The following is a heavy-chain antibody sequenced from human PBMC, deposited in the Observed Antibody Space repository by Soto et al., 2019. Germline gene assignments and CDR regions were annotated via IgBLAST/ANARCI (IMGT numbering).Heavy chain of an antibody. D-gene: IGHD7-27*01. J-gene: IGHJ4*02. V-gene: IGHV4-31*03. CDR3: AAKLGTTHYFDF. Sequence: QVQLQESGPGLVQPSQTLSLTCSVSGDPVSSGSYYWTWVRQHPVKGLEWIGYIYHTGSTYYNPSLQSRLNMSLHPSKNQFSLHLYSVTAADTAVYFCAAKLGTTHYFDFWGQGSLVAVSS. CDR1: GDPVSSGSYY. CDR2: IYHTGST.